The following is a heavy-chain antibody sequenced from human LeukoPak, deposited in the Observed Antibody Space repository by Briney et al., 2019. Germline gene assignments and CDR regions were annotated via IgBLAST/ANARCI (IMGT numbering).Heavy chain of an antibody. J-gene: IGHJ4*02. CDR1: GFTFSSYS. Sequence: GGSLRLSCAASGFTFSSYSMNWVRQAPGKGLEWVSHISSGSGTIYYADSMKGRFTISRDNDKDSLYLQMNSLRAEDTAVYFCARAHYDFWSGLDYWGQGSLVTVSS. V-gene: IGHV3-48*01. D-gene: IGHD3-3*01. CDR2: ISSGSGTI. CDR3: ARAHYDFWSGLDY.